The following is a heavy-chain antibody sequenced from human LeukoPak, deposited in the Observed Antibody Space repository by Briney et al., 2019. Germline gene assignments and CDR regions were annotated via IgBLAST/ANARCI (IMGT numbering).Heavy chain of an antibody. CDR1: GFTFNDAW. V-gene: IGHV3-15*01. J-gene: IGHJ3*02. D-gene: IGHD5-12*01. CDR3: TTDLYSGYDYDAFDI. CDR2: IKSKTDGGTT. Sequence: GGSLRLSCAASGFTFNDAWMNWVRQAPGTGLEWVGRIKSKTDGGTTDYAAPVKGRFTISRDDSKNTLYLQMNSLKTEDTAVYYCTTDLYSGYDYDAFDIWGQGTMVTVSS.